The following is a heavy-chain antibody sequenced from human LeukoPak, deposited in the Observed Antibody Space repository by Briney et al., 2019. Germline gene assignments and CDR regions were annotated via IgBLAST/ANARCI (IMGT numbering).Heavy chain of an antibody. CDR3: GRGSDSSGWYLSGRFDY. CDR2: IKQDGSEK. V-gene: IGHV3-7*01. D-gene: IGHD6-19*01. CDR1: GFTFSNYW. Sequence: GGSLRLSCAASGFTFSNYWMSWVRQTPGKGLEWVATIKQDGSEKYYVDSVKGRFTISRDNAKNSVYLQMNSLGAEDTAVYYCGRGSDSSGWYLSGRFDYWGQGTLVTVSS. J-gene: IGHJ4*02.